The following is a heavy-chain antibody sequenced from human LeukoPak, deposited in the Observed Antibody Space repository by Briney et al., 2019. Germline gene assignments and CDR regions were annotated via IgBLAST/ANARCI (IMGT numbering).Heavy chain of an antibody. CDR2: IYYSGST. CDR1: GGSISSYY. D-gene: IGHD3-10*01. V-gene: IGHV4-59*01. Sequence: SETLSLTCTVSGGSISSYYWSWIRQPPGKGLEWIGYIYYSGSTNYNPSLKSRVTISVDTSKNQFSLELSSVTAADTAVYYCARDPAGGAFDIWGQGTMVTVSS. CDR3: ARDPAGGAFDI. J-gene: IGHJ3*02.